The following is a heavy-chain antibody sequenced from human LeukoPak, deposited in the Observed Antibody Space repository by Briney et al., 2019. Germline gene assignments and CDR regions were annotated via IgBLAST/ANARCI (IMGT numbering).Heavy chain of an antibody. CDR3: ARGVSFDL. V-gene: IGHV4-59*01. CDR2: VHYSGST. D-gene: IGHD3-16*01. Sequence: SETLSLTCTVSGGSISDYYWSWLRQPPRNGLEWIGYVHYSGSTTYNPSLKSRVTMSVDTSKNQFSLKLSSVTAADTAVYYCARGVSFDLWGRGTLLTVSS. J-gene: IGHJ2*01. CDR1: GGSISDYY.